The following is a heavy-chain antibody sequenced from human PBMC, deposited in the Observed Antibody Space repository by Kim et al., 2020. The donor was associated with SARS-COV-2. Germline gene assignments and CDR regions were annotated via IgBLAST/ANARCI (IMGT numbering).Heavy chain of an antibody. D-gene: IGHD3-3*01. CDR1: GYTFTSYY. V-gene: IGHV1-46*01. Sequence: ASVKVSCKASGYTFTSYYMHWVRQAPGQGLEWMGIINPSGGSTSYAQKFQGRVTMTRDTSTSTVYMELSSLRSEDTAVHYCARDWRITIFGVVIMEKYYFDYWGQGTLVTVSS. CDR2: INPSGGST. J-gene: IGHJ4*02. CDR3: ARDWRITIFGVVIMEKYYFDY.